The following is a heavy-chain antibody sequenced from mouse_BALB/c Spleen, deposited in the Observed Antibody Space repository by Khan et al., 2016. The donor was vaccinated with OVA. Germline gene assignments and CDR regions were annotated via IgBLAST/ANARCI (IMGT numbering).Heavy chain of an antibody. V-gene: IGHV3-8*02. Sequence: VQLKESGPSLVKPSQTLSLTCSVTGDSITTGYWNWIRKFPGNKLEYMGYIIYTGYTYYNPSLKSRISITRHTSNNQYYLRFNSETDEDRSTYNLSRTTVRYTFVYWGQETLVTVSA. CDR2: IIYTGYT. D-gene: IGHD4-1*02. CDR3: SRTTVRYTFVY. J-gene: IGHJ3*01. CDR1: GDSITTGY.